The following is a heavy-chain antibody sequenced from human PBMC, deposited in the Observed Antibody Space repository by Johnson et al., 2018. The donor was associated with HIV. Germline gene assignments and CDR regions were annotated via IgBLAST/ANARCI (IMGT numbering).Heavy chain of an antibody. D-gene: IGHD3-3*01. J-gene: IGHJ3*02. Sequence: VQLVESGGVVVQPGGSLRLSCAASGFTFDDYAMHWVRQAPGKGLEWVSLISWDGGSTYYADSVKGRFTISRDNSKNSLYLQMNSLRAEDTALYYCSKFRVYYAPFEIWGQGTMVTVSS. V-gene: IGHV3-43D*03. CDR3: SKFRVYYAPFEI. CDR2: ISWDGGST. CDR1: GFTFDDYA.